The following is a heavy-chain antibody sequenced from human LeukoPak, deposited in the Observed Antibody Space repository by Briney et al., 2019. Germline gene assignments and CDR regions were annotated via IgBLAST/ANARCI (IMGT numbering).Heavy chain of an antibody. Sequence: SETLSLTCTVSGGSISSYYWNWIRQPPGKGLEWIGYIYYTGSTKYNPSLESRVTVSVDTSKNQFSLKLSSVSAADTAVYYCARGRGSTGRVFDYWGQGTLVTVSS. D-gene: IGHD1-1*01. V-gene: IGHV4-59*01. CDR3: ARGRGSTGRVFDY. CDR1: GGSISSYY. J-gene: IGHJ4*02. CDR2: IYYTGST.